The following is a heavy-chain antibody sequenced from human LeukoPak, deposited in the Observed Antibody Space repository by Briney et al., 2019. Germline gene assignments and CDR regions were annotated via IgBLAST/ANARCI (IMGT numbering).Heavy chain of an antibody. D-gene: IGHD2-15*01. CDR2: ISGSGGST. CDR1: GFTFSSDA. V-gene: IGHV3-23*01. CDR3: AKDRGRTWVQVAN. J-gene: IGHJ4*02. Sequence: GGSLRLSCIGTGFTFSSDAMGWVRQAPGKGLELLSGISGSGGSTYYADSVKGRFTISRDNSKNTLYLQMNSLRVEDTAVYYCAKDRGRTWVQVANWGQGTLVTVSS.